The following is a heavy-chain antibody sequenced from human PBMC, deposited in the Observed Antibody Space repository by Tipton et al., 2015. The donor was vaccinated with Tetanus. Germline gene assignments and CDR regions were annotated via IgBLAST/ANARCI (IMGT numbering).Heavy chain of an antibody. CDR1: GFTFSNFV. CDR2: ISSDGDTQ. J-gene: IGHJ4*02. D-gene: IGHD2-2*02. Sequence: SLRLSCAASGFTFSNFVMHWVRQAPGKGLEWVAVISSDGDTQYYADSVKGRFTISRDNFRNTLSLQMRGLGADDTAVYYCARDAGYRRNYFDFWGQGTLVTVSS. V-gene: IGHV3-30*03. CDR3: ARDAGYRRNYFDF.